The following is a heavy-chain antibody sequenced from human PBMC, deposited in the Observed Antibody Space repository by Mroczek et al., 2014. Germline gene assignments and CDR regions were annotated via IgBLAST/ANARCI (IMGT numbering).Heavy chain of an antibody. V-gene: IGHV4-34*01. CDR1: GGSFSGYY. CDR3: ATRQYTVDWFDP. D-gene: IGHD4-23*01. CDR2: INHSGST. Sequence: QVQLQQWGAGLLKPSETLSLTCAVYGGSFSGYYWSWIRQPPGKGLEWIGEINHSGSTNYNPSLKSRVTISVDTSKNQFYPEAELCRPPRYTAVYYCATRQYTVDWFDPVGPGNPGPPSP. J-gene: IGHJ5*02.